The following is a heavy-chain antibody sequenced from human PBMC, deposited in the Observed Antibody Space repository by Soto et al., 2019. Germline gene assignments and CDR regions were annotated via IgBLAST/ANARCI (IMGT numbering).Heavy chain of an antibody. V-gene: IGHV3-23*01. CDR1: GFSFSSYA. CDR2: ISGSGGST. Sequence: GGSLRLSCAASGFSFSSYAMNWVRQAPGKGLEWVSSISGSGGSTYYADSVKGRFTTSRDNSKDTLYLQMNSLRAEDTAVYYCAREVKPGGNNWFVPWGQGTLVTVS. CDR3: AREVKPGGNNWFVP. J-gene: IGHJ5*02.